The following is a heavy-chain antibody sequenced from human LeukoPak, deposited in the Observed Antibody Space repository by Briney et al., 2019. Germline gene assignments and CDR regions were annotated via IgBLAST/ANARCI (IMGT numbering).Heavy chain of an antibody. D-gene: IGHD2-15*01. J-gene: IGHJ4*02. CDR1: NGSLSGSY. CDR3: AGSQD. V-gene: IGHV4-59*08. Sequence: SETLSLTCTVSNGSLSGSYWSWIRQPPGRGLEWIGFIYYSGTTNYNPSLKSRVTISVDTSKNQFSLKLSSVTAADTAVYYCAGSQDWGQGTLVTVSS. CDR2: IYYSGTT.